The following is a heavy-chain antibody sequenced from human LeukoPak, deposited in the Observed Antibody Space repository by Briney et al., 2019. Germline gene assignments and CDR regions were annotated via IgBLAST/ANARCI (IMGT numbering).Heavy chain of an antibody. J-gene: IGHJ6*02. CDR3: ARGHGSGSYRNYYYYYGMDV. V-gene: IGHV1-69*13. D-gene: IGHD3-10*01. CDR1: GGTFSSYA. Sequence: ASVKVSCKASGGTFSSYAISWVRQAPGQGLEWMRGIIPIFGTANYAQKFQGRVTITADESTSTAYMELSSLRSEDTAVYYCARGHGSGSYRNYYYYYGMDVWGQGTTVTVSS. CDR2: IIPIFGTA.